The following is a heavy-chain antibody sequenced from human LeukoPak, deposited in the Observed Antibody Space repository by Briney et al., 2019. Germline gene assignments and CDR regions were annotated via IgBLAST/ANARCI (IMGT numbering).Heavy chain of an antibody. CDR2: INPSDGST. J-gene: IGHJ4*02. Sequence: ASVKVSCKASGYTFTGYYMHWVRQAPGQGLEWMGIINPSDGSTSYAQKFQGRVTMTRDMSTSTVYMELSSLRSEDTAVYYCARDGCSSTSCFSPEYYFDYWGQGTLVTVSS. D-gene: IGHD2-2*01. V-gene: IGHV1-46*01. CDR1: GYTFTGYY. CDR3: ARDGCSSTSCFSPEYYFDY.